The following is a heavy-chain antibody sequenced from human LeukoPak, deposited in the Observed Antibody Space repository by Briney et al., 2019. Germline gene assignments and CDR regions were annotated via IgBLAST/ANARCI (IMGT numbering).Heavy chain of an antibody. Sequence: PGRSLRLSCAASGFTFSSYGMHWVRQAPGKGLEWVAVISYDGSNKYYADSVKGRFTISRDNSKNTLYLQMNSLRAEDTAVYYCTTDAGYSSRWYNYWGQGTLVTVAS. CDR2: ISYDGSNK. D-gene: IGHD6-13*01. J-gene: IGHJ4*02. V-gene: IGHV3-30*03. CDR1: GFTFSSYG. CDR3: TTDAGYSSRWYNY.